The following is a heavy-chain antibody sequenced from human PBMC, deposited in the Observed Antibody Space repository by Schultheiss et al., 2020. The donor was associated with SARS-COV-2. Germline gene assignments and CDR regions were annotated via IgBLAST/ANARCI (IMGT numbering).Heavy chain of an antibody. CDR1: GFTFSSYG. D-gene: IGHD3-10*01. CDR3: ARDTTEYGSGIWGYLDY. Sequence: GGSLRLSCAASGFTFSSYGMHWVRQAPGKGLEWVAVISYDGSNKYYADSVKGRFTISRDNSKNTLYLQMNSLRAEDTAVYYCARDTTEYGSGIWGYLDYWGQGTLVTVSS. J-gene: IGHJ4*02. V-gene: IGHV3-30*03. CDR2: ISYDGSNK.